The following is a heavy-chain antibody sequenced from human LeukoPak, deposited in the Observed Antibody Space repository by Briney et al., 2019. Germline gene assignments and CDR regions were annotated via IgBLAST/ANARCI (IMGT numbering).Heavy chain of an antibody. D-gene: IGHD1-1*01. CDR3: ARGANWNDVEGIDY. CDR1: GGSFSGYY. J-gene: IGHJ4*02. CDR2: INHSGST. Sequence: SETLSLTCAVYGGSFSGYYWSWIRQPPGKGLEWIGEINHSGSTNYNPSLKSRVTISVDTSKNQFSLKLSFVTAADTAVYYCARGANWNDVEGIDYWGQGTLVTVSS. V-gene: IGHV4-34*01.